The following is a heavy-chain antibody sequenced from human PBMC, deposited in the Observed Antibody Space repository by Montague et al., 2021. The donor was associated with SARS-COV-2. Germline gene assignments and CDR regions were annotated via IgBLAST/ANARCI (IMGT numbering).Heavy chain of an antibody. CDR3: ARSYGTTVVTRAFDY. CDR1: GFSLSTSGMC. D-gene: IGHD4-23*01. CDR2: IDWDDDK. Sequence: LVKPPPPLPLPCPFSGFSLSTSGMCVSWIRQPPGKALEWLTLIDWDDDKYYSTSLKTRLTISKDTSKNQVVLTMTNMDPVDTATYYCARSYGTTVVTRAFDYWGQGTLVTVSS. J-gene: IGHJ4*02. V-gene: IGHV2-70*01.